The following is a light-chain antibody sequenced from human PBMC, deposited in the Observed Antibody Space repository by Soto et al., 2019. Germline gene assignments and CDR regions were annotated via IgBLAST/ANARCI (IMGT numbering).Light chain of an antibody. CDR3: CSKAAGSTLV. J-gene: IGLJ3*02. Sequence: QSVLTQPASVSGSPGQSITISCTGTSSDVGNYNLVSWYQQHPGKAPKLIIYEVSRRPSGVSNRFSGSKSANTASLTISGLQAEDEADYHCCSKAAGSTLVFGGGTKLTVL. CDR1: SSDVGNYNL. CDR2: EVS. V-gene: IGLV2-23*02.